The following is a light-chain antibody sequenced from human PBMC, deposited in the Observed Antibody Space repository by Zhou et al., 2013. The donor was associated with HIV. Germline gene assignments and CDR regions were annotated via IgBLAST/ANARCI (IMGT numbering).Light chain of an antibody. Sequence: DIVMTQSPLSLPVTPGEPASISCMSSQSLLNRDDGNTYLDWYLQRPGQSPQLLIYLASYRASGVSDRFSGSGSGTSFTLTISRVEPEDVGTYYCMEALHTPFTFGPGTTVSLK. CDR2: LAS. J-gene: IGKJ3*01. CDR1: QSLLNRDDGNTY. V-gene: IGKV2-28*01. CDR3: MEALHTPFT.